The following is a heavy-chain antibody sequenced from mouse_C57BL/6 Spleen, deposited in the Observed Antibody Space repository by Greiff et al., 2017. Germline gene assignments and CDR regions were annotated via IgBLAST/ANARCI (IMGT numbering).Heavy chain of an antibody. CDR2: FYPGDGDT. CDR1: GYAFSSYW. D-gene: IGHD1-1*01. CDR3: ARETIVAPCWFAY. J-gene: IGHJ3*01. V-gene: IGHV1-80*01. Sequence: VQLQQSGAELVKPGASVKISCKASGYAFSSYWMNWVKQRPGKGLEWIGQFYPGDGDTNYNGKFKGKATLTAEKSSSTAYMQLSSLTSEDSAVDFCARETIVAPCWFAYWGQGTLVTVSA.